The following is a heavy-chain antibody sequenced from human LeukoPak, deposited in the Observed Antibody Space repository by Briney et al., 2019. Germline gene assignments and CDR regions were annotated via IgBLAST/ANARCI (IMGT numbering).Heavy chain of an antibody. Sequence: GGSLRLSCAASGFTFSSYGMHWVRLAPGKGLEWVAVIWYDGSNTYYADSVKGRFTISRDNSKNTLYVQMNSLRVEDTAVYCCARDRFCSTTSCYPGFFDYWGQGTLVTVSA. CDR2: IWYDGSNT. D-gene: IGHD2-2*01. V-gene: IGHV3-33*01. CDR1: GFTFSSYG. J-gene: IGHJ4*02. CDR3: ARDRFCSTTSCYPGFFDY.